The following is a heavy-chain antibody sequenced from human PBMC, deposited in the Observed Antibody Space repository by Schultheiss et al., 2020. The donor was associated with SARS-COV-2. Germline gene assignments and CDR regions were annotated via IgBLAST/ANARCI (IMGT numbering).Heavy chain of an antibody. V-gene: IGHV3-30*03. CDR2: ISYDGSNK. J-gene: IGHJ4*02. CDR3: ARDGYNYPYYFDY. D-gene: IGHD5-24*01. Sequence: GESLKISCAASGFTFSSYGMHWVRQAPGKGLEWVAVISYDGSNKYYADSVKGRFTISRDNSKNTLYLQMNSLRAEDTAVYYCARDGYNYPYYFDYWGQGTLVTVSS. CDR1: GFTFSSYG.